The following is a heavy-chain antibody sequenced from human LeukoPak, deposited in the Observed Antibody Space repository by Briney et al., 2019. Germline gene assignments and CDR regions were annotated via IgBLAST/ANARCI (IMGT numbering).Heavy chain of an antibody. CDR3: ARDPPSIAAAGDYFDY. Sequence: PGGSLRLSCAASGFTFSSYAMHWVRQAPGKGLEWVAVISYDGSNKYYADSVKGRFTISRDNSKNTLYLQMNSLRAEDTAVYYCARDPPSIAAAGDYFDYWGQGTLVTVSS. CDR2: ISYDGSNK. D-gene: IGHD6-13*01. V-gene: IGHV3-30-3*01. J-gene: IGHJ4*02. CDR1: GFTFSSYA.